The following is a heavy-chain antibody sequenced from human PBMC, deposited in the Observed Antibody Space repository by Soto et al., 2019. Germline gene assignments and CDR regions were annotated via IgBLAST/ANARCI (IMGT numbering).Heavy chain of an antibody. V-gene: IGHV1-69*01. CDR3: ARGELDGSGSYYNRYYYYGIDV. D-gene: IGHD3-10*01. Sequence: QVQLVQSGAEVKKPGSSVKVSCKASGGTFSSYAISWVRQAPGQGLEWMGGIIPILGTANYAQKFQGRVTITADESTSTAYMELSSLRSEDTAGDYCARGELDGSGSYYNRYYYYGIDVWGQGTTVTVSS. CDR2: IIPILGTA. J-gene: IGHJ6*02. CDR1: GGTFSSYA.